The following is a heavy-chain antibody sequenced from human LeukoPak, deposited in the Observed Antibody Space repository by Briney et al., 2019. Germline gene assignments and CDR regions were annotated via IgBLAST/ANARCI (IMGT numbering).Heavy chain of an antibody. J-gene: IGHJ2*01. CDR1: GGSISSSHW. Sequence: SGTLSLTCDVSGGSISSSHWWTWVRQPPGKGLEWIGEIYHRRSTDYNPSLKSRVTISLDTSKNQFSLKLTSVTAADTAVYYCARDQMTRSWYFDLWGRGTLVTVSS. V-gene: IGHV4-4*02. CDR2: IYHRRST. D-gene: IGHD5-24*01. CDR3: ARDQMTRSWYFDL.